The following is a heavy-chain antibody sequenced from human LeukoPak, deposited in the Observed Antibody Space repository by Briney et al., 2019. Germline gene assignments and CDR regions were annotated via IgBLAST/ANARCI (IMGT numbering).Heavy chain of an antibody. D-gene: IGHD3-22*01. V-gene: IGHV3-30-3*01. CDR1: GFTFSSYA. J-gene: IGHJ5*02. Sequence: GGSLSLSCAASGFTFSSYAMHWVRQAPGKGLEWVAVISYDGSNKYYADSVKGRFTISRDNSKNTLYLQMNSLRAEDTAVYYCAIIGTHYYDSSGYNWFDPWGQGTLVTVSS. CDR3: AIIGTHYYDSSGYNWFDP. CDR2: ISYDGSNK.